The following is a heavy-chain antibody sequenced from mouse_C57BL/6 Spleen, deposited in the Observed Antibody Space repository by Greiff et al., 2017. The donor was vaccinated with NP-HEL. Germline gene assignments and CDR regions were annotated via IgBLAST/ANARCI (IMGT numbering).Heavy chain of an antibody. J-gene: IGHJ1*03. CDR1: GYAFSSYW. D-gene: IGHD1-1*01. Sequence: VQLQQSGAELVKPGASVKISCKASGYAFSSYWMNWVKQRPGKGLEWIGQIYPGDGDTNYNGKFKGKATLTADKSSSTAYMQLSSLTSEDSAVYFCARSGYYYGSSYGWYFDVWGTGTTVTVSS. CDR2: IYPGDGDT. V-gene: IGHV1-80*01. CDR3: ARSGYYYGSSYGWYFDV.